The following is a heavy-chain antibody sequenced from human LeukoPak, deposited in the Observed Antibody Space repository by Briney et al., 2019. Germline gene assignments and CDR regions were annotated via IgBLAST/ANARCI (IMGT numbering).Heavy chain of an antibody. V-gene: IGHV1-46*01. D-gene: IGHD2-15*01. CDR3: ARFFGCSGGSCWNAFDI. J-gene: IGHJ3*02. Sequence: ASVKVSCKASGYTFTSYYMHWVRQAPGQGLEWMGIINPSGGSTSYAQKFQGRVTMTRDTSTSTVYMELSSLRFEDTAVYYCARFFGCSGGSCWNAFDIWGQGTMVTVSS. CDR1: GYTFTSYY. CDR2: INPSGGST.